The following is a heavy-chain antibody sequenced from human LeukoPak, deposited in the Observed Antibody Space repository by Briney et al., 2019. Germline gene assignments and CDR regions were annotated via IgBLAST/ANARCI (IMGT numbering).Heavy chain of an antibody. Sequence: GASVKVCCKASGYTFTGYYMHWVRQAPGQGLEWMGWINPNSGGTNYAQKFQGRVTMTRDTSISTAYMELSRLRSDDTAVYYCASALLTGEYYLYAFDIWGQGTMVTVSS. CDR1: GYTFTGYY. CDR3: ASALLTGEYYLYAFDI. J-gene: IGHJ3*02. D-gene: IGHD4-17*01. CDR2: INPNSGGT. V-gene: IGHV1-2*02.